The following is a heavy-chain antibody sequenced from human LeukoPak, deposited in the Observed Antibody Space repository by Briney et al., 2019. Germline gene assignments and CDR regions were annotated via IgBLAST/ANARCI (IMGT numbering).Heavy chain of an antibody. Sequence: ASVKVSCKASGYTFTSYDINWVRQATGQGLEWMGWMNPNSGNTGYAQKFQGRVTITADESTSTAYMELSSLRSEDTAVYYCARHVDTAMVEGYFDYWGQGTLVTVSS. J-gene: IGHJ4*02. CDR1: GYTFTSYD. CDR2: MNPNSGNT. D-gene: IGHD5-18*01. CDR3: ARHVDTAMVEGYFDY. V-gene: IGHV1-8*03.